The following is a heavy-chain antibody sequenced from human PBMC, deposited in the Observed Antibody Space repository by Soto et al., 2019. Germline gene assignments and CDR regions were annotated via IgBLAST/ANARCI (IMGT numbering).Heavy chain of an antibody. Sequence: EVQLVESGGGLVKPGGSLRLSCAASGFTSSNAWMSWVRQAPGKGLEWVGRIKSKTDGETTDYAAPVKGRFTISRDDSKNTLYLQMNSLKTEDTAVYYCSSKVLVAASLFDYWGQGTLVTVSS. CDR3: SSKVLVAASLFDY. CDR1: GFTSSNAW. CDR2: IKSKTDGETT. V-gene: IGHV3-15*01. J-gene: IGHJ4*02. D-gene: IGHD2-15*01.